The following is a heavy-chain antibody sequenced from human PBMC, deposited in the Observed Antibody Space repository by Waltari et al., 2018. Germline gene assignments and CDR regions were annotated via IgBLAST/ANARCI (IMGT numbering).Heavy chain of an antibody. Sequence: QVQLVQSGAEVKKPGASVKVSCKASGYTFTSYDMNWVRQATGHGLEWMGWMNPNSGNTGYAQKCPGRVTMTRNTSISTAYMGLSSLRSEDTAVYYCARLWHVAYYYYMDVWGKGTTVTVSS. CDR2: MNPNSGNT. CDR3: ARLWHVAYYYYMDV. V-gene: IGHV1-8*01. CDR1: GYTFTSYD. D-gene: IGHD2-21*01. J-gene: IGHJ6*03.